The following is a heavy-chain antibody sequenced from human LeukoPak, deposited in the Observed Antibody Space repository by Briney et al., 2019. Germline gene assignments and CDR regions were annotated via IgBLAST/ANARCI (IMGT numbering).Heavy chain of an antibody. Sequence: GASVKVSFKVSGYTFTSYDINWVRQATGQGLEWMGWMNPNSGNTGYAQKFQGRVTMTRNTSISTAYMELSSLRSEDTAVYYCARGNRDFKRGVIVSYFDYWGQGTLVTVSS. V-gene: IGHV1-8*01. CDR3: ARGNRDFKRGVIVSYFDY. J-gene: IGHJ4*02. CDR2: MNPNSGNT. D-gene: IGHD3-16*02. CDR1: GYTFTSYD.